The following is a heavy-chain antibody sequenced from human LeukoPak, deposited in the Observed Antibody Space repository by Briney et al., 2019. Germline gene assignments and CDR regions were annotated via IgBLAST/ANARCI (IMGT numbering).Heavy chain of an antibody. J-gene: IGHJ6*03. Sequence: GGSLRLSCAASGFTLSTYAMSWVRQTPGKGLEWVAATSSSDAGTYHADSVRGRFTISRDNSKNTLYLQMNSLRAEDTAVYYCAKDWNRYGSGSYYYYYYYMDVWGQGTLVTVSS. D-gene: IGHD3-10*01. CDR3: AKDWNRYGSGSYYYYYYYMDV. CDR2: TSSSDAGT. CDR1: GFTLSTYA. V-gene: IGHV3-23*01.